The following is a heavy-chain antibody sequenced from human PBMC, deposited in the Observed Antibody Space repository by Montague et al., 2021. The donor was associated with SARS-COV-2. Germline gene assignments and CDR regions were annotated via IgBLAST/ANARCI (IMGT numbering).Heavy chain of an antibody. Sequence: SDTLSLTRAVSGGSISSSNWWSWVRQPPGKGLEWIGSIYYSGSTXYNPSLKSRVTISVDTSKNQFSLKLSSVTAADTAVYYCARQVGTMIVVVIIKLRYYFDYWGQGTLVTVSS. J-gene: IGHJ4*02. D-gene: IGHD3-22*01. CDR2: IYYSGST. CDR3: ARQVGTMIVVVIIKLRYYFDY. CDR1: GGSISSSNW. V-gene: IGHV4-39*01.